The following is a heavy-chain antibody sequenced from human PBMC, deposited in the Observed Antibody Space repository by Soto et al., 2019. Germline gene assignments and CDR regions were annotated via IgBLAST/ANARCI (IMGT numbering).Heavy chain of an antibody. D-gene: IGHD4-17*01. Sequence: EVQLLESGGGLVQPGGSLRLSCAASGFTFSSYAMSWVLQAPGKGLEWVSAVSGSGGSTYYADSVKGRFTISRDNSNNTLYLQMNSLRAEDTAVYYCAKSYGGNSFRRGYWGQGTLVTVSS. CDR3: AKSYGGNSFRRGY. J-gene: IGHJ4*02. V-gene: IGHV3-23*01. CDR2: VSGSGGST. CDR1: GFTFSSYA.